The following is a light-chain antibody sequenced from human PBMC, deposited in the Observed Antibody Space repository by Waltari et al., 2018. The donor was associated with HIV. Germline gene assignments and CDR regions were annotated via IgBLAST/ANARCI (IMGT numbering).Light chain of an antibody. CDR3: SSYSARGFVV. CDR2: EVY. V-gene: IGLV2-14*01. J-gene: IGLJ3*02. Sequence: HSALTQPASVSGSPGQSITISCTGPTSDISDFNFVSWYQQSPGRAPKLIIFEVYSRPSGISDRFSGSKSGVTASLTISALRAEDEADYFCSSYSARGFVVFGGGTKVTV. CDR1: TSDISDFNF.